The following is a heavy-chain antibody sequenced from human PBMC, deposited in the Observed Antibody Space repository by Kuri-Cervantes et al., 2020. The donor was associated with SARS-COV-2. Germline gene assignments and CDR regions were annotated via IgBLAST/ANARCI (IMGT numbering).Heavy chain of an antibody. J-gene: IGHJ4*01. CDR2: ISYDGSNK. D-gene: IGHD2-2*03. CDR3: AKDYERGYCSSTSCSTTQGGFGY. Sequence: GESLKISCAASGFTFSSYAMHWVRQAPGKGLEWVAVISYDGSNKYYADSVKGRFTISRDNSKNTLYLQMNSLRAEDTAVYYCAKDYERGYCSSTSCSTTQGGFGYWGPGTLVHGAS. V-gene: IGHV3-30*04. CDR1: GFTFSSYA.